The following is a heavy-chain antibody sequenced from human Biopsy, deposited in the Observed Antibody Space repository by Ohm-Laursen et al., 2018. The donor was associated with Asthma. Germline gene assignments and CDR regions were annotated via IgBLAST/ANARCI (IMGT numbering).Heavy chain of an antibody. J-gene: IGHJ6*02. CDR3: AREAYDILTGYYGGGGMDV. V-gene: IGHV1-18*04. Sequence: SVTVSCQASGYTFTSYGISWVRQAPGHGLEWMGWISAYNGNTNYAQKLQGRVTITTNTSTSTAYKELRSLRSDDRAVYYCAREAYDILTGYYGGGGMDVWGQGTTVTVSS. D-gene: IGHD3-9*01. CDR1: GYTFTSYG. CDR2: ISAYNGNT.